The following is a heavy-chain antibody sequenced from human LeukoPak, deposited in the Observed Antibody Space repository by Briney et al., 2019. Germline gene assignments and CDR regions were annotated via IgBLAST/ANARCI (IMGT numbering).Heavy chain of an antibody. CDR3: ARGLRYSGSQNWFDP. CDR2: IGTAGDT. V-gene: IGHV3-13*01. J-gene: IGHJ5*02. Sequence: GGSLRLSCAASGFTFSSYDMHWVRQATGKGLEWVSAIGTAGDTDYPGSVKGRFTISRENAKNSLYLQMNSLRAGDTAVYYCARGLRYSGSQNWFDPWGQGTLVTVSS. CDR1: GFTFSSYD. D-gene: IGHD1-26*01.